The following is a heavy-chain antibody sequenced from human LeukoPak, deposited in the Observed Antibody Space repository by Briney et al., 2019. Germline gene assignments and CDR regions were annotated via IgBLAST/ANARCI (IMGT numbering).Heavy chain of an antibody. D-gene: IGHD6-19*01. V-gene: IGHV4-39*01. J-gene: IGHJ4*02. CDR3: ARHSYSSGWYSDY. CDR1: GGSISSSSYY. Sequence: SETLSLTCTVSGGSISSSSYYWGWIRQPPGKGLEWIGSIYYSGSTYYNPSLKSRVTISVDTSKNQFFLKLSSVTAADTAVYYCARHSYSSGWYSDYWRQGTLVTVSS. CDR2: IYYSGST.